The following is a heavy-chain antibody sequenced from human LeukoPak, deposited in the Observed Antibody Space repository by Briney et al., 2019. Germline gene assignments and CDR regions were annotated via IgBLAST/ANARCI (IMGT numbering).Heavy chain of an antibody. CDR1: VFTFNSYS. CDR2: IYSGGST. J-gene: IGHJ4*02. CDR3: ARGYDDDYY. Sequence: GGSLRLSCAASVFTFNSYSMNWVRHAPWKGLEWVSVIYSGGSTYYADSVKGRFTISRDNSKNTLYLQMNSLRAEDTAVYYCARGYDDDYYWGQGTLVTVSS. D-gene: IGHD2-2*01. V-gene: IGHV3-53*01.